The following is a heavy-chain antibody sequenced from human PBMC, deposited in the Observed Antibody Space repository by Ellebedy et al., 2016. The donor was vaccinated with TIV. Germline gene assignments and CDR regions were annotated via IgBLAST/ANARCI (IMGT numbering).Heavy chain of an antibody. Sequence: ASVKVSCKASGYPFTKYYFHWIRQAPGQGLEWMEVLDARVGSTTYAETLQGRITMTRDTSTRTVYMELSSLRSEDTAVYYCASVPSAGADFWGQGTLVTVSS. J-gene: IGHJ4*02. V-gene: IGHV1-46*01. CDR3: ASVPSAGADF. CDR2: LDARVGST. D-gene: IGHD4-17*01. CDR1: GYPFTKYY.